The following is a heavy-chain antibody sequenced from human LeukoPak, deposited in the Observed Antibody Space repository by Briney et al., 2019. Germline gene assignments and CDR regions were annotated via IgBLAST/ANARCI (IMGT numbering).Heavy chain of an antibody. CDR1: GSTFSSYA. V-gene: IGHV3-23*01. Sequence: GGSLRLSCAASGSTFSSYAVSWVRQAPGKGLEWVSVISGSGGSTYYADSVKGRFIISRDNSKNTLYLQMNSLRAEDTAVYYCARAYYYYYMDVWGKGTTVTISS. CDR2: ISGSGGST. CDR3: ARAYYYYYMDV. J-gene: IGHJ6*03.